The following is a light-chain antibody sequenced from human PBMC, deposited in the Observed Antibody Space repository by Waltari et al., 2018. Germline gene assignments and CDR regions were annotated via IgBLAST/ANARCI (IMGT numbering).Light chain of an antibody. J-gene: IGLJ2*01. CDR3: SSYSSSTTLVV. V-gene: IGLV2-14*03. CDR1: SSDVANYNY. CDR2: DVS. Sequence: QSALTXPASVSASPGQSITISCTGTSSDVANYNYVSWYQQHPGKAPKLMIYDVSNRXSGVSNRFSGSKSGNTASLTISGLQAEDEADYYCSSYSSSTTLVVFGGGTKVTVL.